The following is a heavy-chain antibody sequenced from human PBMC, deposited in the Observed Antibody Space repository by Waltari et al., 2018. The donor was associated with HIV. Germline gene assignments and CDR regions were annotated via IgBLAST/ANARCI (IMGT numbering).Heavy chain of an antibody. CDR1: GLTFSNFW. V-gene: IGHV3-7*01. CDR2: IKQDGSEK. Sequence: EVQLVESGGGLVQPGGSLRLSCAASGLTFSNFWMSWVRQAPGKGLERFANIKQDGSEKYYVDAVKGRFTISRDNAKNSLYLQMNSRRAEDTAVYYCASPSIRAGMDVWGQGTTVTVSS. D-gene: IGHD2-2*02. CDR3: ASPSIRAGMDV. J-gene: IGHJ6*02.